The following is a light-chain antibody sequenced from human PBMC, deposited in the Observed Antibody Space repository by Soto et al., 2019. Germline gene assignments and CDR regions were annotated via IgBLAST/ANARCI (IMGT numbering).Light chain of an antibody. J-gene: IGLJ3*02. CDR3: GSYTSIGRVL. V-gene: IGLV2-14*01. Sequence: QSVLTQPASVSGSPGQSITISCTGTSSDVGGYTYVSWYQQYPGKAPKVMIYEVSNRPSGVSNRFSGSKSGNTASLTISGLQAEDEAGYYCGSYTSIGRVLFGGGTKLTVL. CDR1: SSDVGGYTY. CDR2: EVS.